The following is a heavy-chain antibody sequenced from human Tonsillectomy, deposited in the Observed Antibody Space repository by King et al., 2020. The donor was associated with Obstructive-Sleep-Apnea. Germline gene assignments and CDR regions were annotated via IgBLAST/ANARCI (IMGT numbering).Heavy chain of an antibody. V-gene: IGHV3-30*04. CDR1: GFTFSRYA. CDR2: ISYDGSNK. Sequence: VQLVESGGGVVQPGRSLRLSCAASGFTFSRYAMHWVRQAPGKGLEWVAVISYDGSNKYYADSGKGRFPISRDNSKNTLYLQMNSLRAEDTAVYYCAGFGHSSGWYGPMYYYYGMDVWGQGTTVTVSS. CDR3: AGFGHSSGWYGPMYYYYGMDV. D-gene: IGHD6-19*01. J-gene: IGHJ6*02.